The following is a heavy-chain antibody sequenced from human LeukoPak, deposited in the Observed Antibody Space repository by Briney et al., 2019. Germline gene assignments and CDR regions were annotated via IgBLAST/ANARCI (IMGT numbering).Heavy chain of an antibody. V-gene: IGHV6-1*01. CDR3: ARDADWGFDAFDI. Sequence: SQTLSLTCAISGDSVSVNSDVWNWIRQSPSGGLEWLGRTYYRSKWYNDYAVSVKSRITISPDTSKNQFSLQLNSVTPEDTAVYYCARDADWGFDAFDIWGQGTVVTVSS. D-gene: IGHD7-27*01. J-gene: IGHJ3*02. CDR1: GDSVSVNSDV. CDR2: TYYRSKWYN.